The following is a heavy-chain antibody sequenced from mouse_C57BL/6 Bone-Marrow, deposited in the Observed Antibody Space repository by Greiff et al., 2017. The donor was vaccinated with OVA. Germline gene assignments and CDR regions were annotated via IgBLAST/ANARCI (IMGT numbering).Heavy chain of an antibody. CDR2: ISDGGSYT. J-gene: IGHJ4*01. D-gene: IGHD1-1*01. Sequence: EVQRVESGGGLVKPGGSLKLSCAASGFTFSSYAMSWVRQTPEKRLEWVATISDGGSYTYYPDNVKGRFTISRDNAKNNLYLQMSHLKSEDTAMYYCARDSSQPYYAMDYWGQGTSVTVSS. CDR3: ARDSSQPYYAMDY. V-gene: IGHV5-4*01. CDR1: GFTFSSYA.